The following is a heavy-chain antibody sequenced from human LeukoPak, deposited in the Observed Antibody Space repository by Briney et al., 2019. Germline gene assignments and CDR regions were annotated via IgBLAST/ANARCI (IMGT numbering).Heavy chain of an antibody. Sequence: PGGSLRLSCKVSGFIFSDSWMAWIRQAPGKGLEWVAIIEKNGSGKNYVDSVKGRFIISRDNAKNSLFLQMDSLKVEDTAIYYCTTDRWYSADHWGQGTLVTVSS. J-gene: IGHJ5*02. V-gene: IGHV3-7*03. CDR1: GFIFSDSW. CDR2: IEKNGSGK. CDR3: TTDRWYSADH. D-gene: IGHD2-15*01.